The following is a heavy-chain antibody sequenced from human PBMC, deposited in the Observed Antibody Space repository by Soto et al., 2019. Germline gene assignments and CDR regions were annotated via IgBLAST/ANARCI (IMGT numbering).Heavy chain of an antibody. CDR1: GGSISSSSYY. CDR2: IYYSGST. J-gene: IGHJ5*02. CDR3: ARPTSDSTYNWFDP. Sequence: TSETLSLTCTVSGGSISSSSYYWGWIRQPPGKGLEWIGSIYYSGSTYYNPSLKSRVTISVDTSKNQFSLKLSSVTAADTAVYYCARPTSDSTYNWFDPWGQGTLVTVSS. D-gene: IGHD2-21*02. V-gene: IGHV4-39*01.